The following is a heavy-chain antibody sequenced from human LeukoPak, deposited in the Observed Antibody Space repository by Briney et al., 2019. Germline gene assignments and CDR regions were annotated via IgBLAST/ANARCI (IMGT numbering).Heavy chain of an antibody. V-gene: IGHV3-23*01. CDR1: GFTFRSYA. CDR2: ISTDGGYT. D-gene: IGHD2-15*01. Sequence: GGSLRLSCVASGFTFRSYAMSWVRQAPGKGLEWVSAISTDGGYTYYADSVKGRFSISRDNSKNTVHLQMNSLRAEDTAIYYCAQQLGYCSSGSCYFTYWGQGTLVTVSS. CDR3: AQQLGYCSSGSCYFTY. J-gene: IGHJ4*02.